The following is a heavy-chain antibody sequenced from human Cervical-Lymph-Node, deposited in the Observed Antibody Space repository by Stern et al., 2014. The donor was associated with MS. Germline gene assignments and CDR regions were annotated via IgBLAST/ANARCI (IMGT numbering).Heavy chain of an antibody. CDR1: GYNFTNYW. CDR3: ARQGAYTYGRFDS. Sequence: EVQLVESGAEVKKPGETLEISCKGSGYNFTNYWIGWGRQMPGKGLEWIGIIYPDDSDIRDSPSFQGQVTMSADKSINTAYLQWNSLKASDTAMYYCARQGAYTYGRFDSWGQGTLVTVSS. V-gene: IGHV5-51*01. J-gene: IGHJ4*02. D-gene: IGHD5-18*01. CDR2: IYPDDSDI.